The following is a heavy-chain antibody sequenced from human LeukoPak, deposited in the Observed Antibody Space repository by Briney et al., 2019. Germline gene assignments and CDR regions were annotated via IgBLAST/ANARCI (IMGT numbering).Heavy chain of an antibody. CDR2: IYYSGST. Sequence: PSETLSLTCTVSGYSISSGYYWSWIRQHPGKGLEWIGYIYYSGSTYYNTSLKSRVSLSVDTSMNQFSLELSSVTAADTAVYYCARASGSGWSRFDYWGQGTLVTVSS. D-gene: IGHD6-19*01. CDR1: GYSISSGYY. J-gene: IGHJ4*02. CDR3: ARASGSGWSRFDY. V-gene: IGHV4-31*03.